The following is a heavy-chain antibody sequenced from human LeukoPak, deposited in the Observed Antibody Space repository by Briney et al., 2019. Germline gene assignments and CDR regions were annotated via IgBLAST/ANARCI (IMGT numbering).Heavy chain of an antibody. D-gene: IGHD5-18*01. CDR1: GFTFSSYG. CDR2: IKKDGSEK. Sequence: GGSLRLSCAGSGFTFSSYGMSWVRQAPGKGLEWVANIKKDGSEKYYVDSVKGRFTISRDNAKTSLYLQMNSLRAEDTAVYYCARDLSGVTGYTYGRGIDYWAREPWSPSPQ. CDR3: ARDLSGVTGYTYGRGIDY. V-gene: IGHV3-7*01. J-gene: IGHJ4*02.